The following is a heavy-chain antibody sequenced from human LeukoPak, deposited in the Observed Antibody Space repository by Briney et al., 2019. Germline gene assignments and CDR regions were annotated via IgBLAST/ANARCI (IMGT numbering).Heavy chain of an antibody. CDR2: ISPDGSTT. Sequence: GGSLRLSCAASGFTFSNYWMHWVRQGPGKGLVWVSRISPDGSTTTYADSVKGRFIISRDSAQNTVYLQMSSLRLEDTAVYYCAREYSSSSGRAFDYWGHGTLVTASS. CDR3: AREYSSSSGRAFDY. J-gene: IGHJ4*01. V-gene: IGHV3-74*01. D-gene: IGHD6-6*01. CDR1: GFTFSNYW.